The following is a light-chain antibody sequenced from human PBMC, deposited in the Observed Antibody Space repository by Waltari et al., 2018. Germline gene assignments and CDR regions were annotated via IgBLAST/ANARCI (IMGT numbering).Light chain of an antibody. CDR3: CSYAGSSTFPLV. CDR2: EGS. CDR1: SRDVGSYNL. V-gene: IGLV2-23*03. Sequence: QSALTQPASVSGSPGQSITISCTGTSRDVGSYNLVSWYQQHPGKAPKLMIYEGSKRPSGVSNRFSGSKSGNTASLTISGLQAEDEADYYCCSYAGSSTFPLVFGGGTKLTVL. J-gene: IGLJ2*01.